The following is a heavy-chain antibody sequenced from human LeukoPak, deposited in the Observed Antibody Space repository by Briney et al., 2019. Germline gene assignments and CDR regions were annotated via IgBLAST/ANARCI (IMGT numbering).Heavy chain of an antibody. Sequence: ASVKVSCKASGYTFTSYYMHWVRQAPGQGLEWVGIINPSDGSPRYAQHFQGRVTMTRDTSTSTVHMELSSLRSGDTAVYYCARGYAPGASDYWGQGTLVTVSS. CDR3: ARGYAPGASDY. J-gene: IGHJ4*02. CDR2: INPSDGSP. CDR1: GYTFTSYY. V-gene: IGHV1-46*01. D-gene: IGHD3-16*01.